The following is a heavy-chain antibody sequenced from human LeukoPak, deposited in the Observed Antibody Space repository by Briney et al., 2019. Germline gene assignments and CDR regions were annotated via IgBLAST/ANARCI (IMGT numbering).Heavy chain of an antibody. CDR2: IYYSGST. Sequence: SETLSLTCTVSGGSITGYYWSWIRQSPGKGLEWIGYIYYSGSTSYNPSLKSRVTISLDTSKNQFSLKLRSVTAADTAVYYCARPHSSGWYGGFDIWGQGTLLTVSS. D-gene: IGHD6-19*01. V-gene: IGHV4-59*08. CDR3: ARPHSSGWYGGFDI. CDR1: GGSITGYY. J-gene: IGHJ3*02.